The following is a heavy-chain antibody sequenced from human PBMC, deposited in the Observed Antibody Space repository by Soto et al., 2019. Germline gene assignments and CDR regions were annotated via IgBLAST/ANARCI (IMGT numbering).Heavy chain of an antibody. CDR3: ARVGEYCGGACPQYFQH. D-gene: IGHD2-21*02. V-gene: IGHV1-3*01. CDR1: GYTFTSYA. CDR2: INAGNGNT. Sequence: ASVKVSCKASGYTFTSYAMNWVRQAPGQRLEWMGWINAGNGNTKYAQKFQGRVTITRDTSARTAYMELSSLRSEDTAVYYCARVGEYCGGACPQYFQHWGQGTLVTVSS. J-gene: IGHJ1*01.